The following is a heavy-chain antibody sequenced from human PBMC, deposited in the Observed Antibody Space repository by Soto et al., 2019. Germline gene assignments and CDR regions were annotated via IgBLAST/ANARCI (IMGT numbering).Heavy chain of an antibody. V-gene: IGHV3-11*06. CDR3: ARPWGSGYTYDAFDI. J-gene: IGHJ3*02. CDR2: ISSSSSYT. CDR1: GFTFSDYY. Sequence: GGSLRLSCVASGFTFSDYYMSWIRQAPGKGLEWVSYISSSSSYTNYADSVKGRFTISRDNAKNSLYLQMNSLRAEDTAVYYCARPWGSGYTYDAFDIWGQGTMVTVSS. D-gene: IGHD3-22*01.